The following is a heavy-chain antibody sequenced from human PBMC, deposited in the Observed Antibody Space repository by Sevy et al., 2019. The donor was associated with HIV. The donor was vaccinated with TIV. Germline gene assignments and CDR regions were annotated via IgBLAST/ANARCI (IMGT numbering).Heavy chain of an antibody. Sequence: GGSLRLSCAASGFTFSSYWMSWVRQAPGKGLEWLATINLDGSETFYVDSVKGRFTISRHNPRKSVYPQMTSLSAEDTAVYYCARLFYGSADYWGQGTLVTVSS. D-gene: IGHD3-10*01. J-gene: IGHJ4*02. CDR1: GFTFSSYW. V-gene: IGHV3-7*01. CDR2: INLDGSET. CDR3: ARLFYGSADY.